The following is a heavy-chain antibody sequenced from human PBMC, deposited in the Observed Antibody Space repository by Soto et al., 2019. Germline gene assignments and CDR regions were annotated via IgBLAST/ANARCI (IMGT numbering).Heavy chain of an antibody. CDR1: GFTFSSYS. J-gene: IGHJ2*01. D-gene: IGHD3-9*01. CDR3: ARVQSRYNYDILTGYYGWYFDL. V-gene: IGHV3-21*01. CDR2: ISSSSSYI. Sequence: EVQLVESGGGLVKPGGSLRLSCAASGFTFSSYSMNWVRQAPGKGLEWVSSISSSSSYIYYADSVKGRFTISRDNAKNSLYLQMNSLRAEDTAVYYCARVQSRYNYDILTGYYGWYFDLWGRGTLVTVSS.